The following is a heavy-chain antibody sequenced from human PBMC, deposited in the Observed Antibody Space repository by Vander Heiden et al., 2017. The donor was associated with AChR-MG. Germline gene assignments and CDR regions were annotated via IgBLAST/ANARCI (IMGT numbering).Heavy chain of an antibody. Sequence: EVQLVESGGGLVQPGGSLRPSCAASGFTFSSHSMNWVRQAPGKGLEWVSYISSSSSTIYYADSVKGRFTIPRDNAKNSLYLQMNSLRAEDTAVYYCARDLEDSSGWYRPYFDYWGQGTLVTVSS. V-gene: IGHV3-48*01. CDR1: GFTFSSHS. D-gene: IGHD6-19*01. CDR3: ARDLEDSSGWYRPYFDY. J-gene: IGHJ4*02. CDR2: ISSSSSTI.